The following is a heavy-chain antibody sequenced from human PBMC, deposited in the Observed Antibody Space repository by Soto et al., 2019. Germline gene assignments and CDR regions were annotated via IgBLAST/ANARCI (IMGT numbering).Heavy chain of an antibody. CDR2: IIPIFGTA. CDR1: VGIRGNS. CDR3: AIEYSSSPPYYPIGY. V-gene: IGHV1-69*01. J-gene: IGHJ4*02. Sequence: VGIRGNSGRWRSHEQEQGLEWMGGIIPIFGTANYAQKFQGRVTITADESTSTAYMELSSLRSEDTAVYYCAIEYSSSPPYYPIGYWGQGTLVTVSS. D-gene: IGHD6-6*01.